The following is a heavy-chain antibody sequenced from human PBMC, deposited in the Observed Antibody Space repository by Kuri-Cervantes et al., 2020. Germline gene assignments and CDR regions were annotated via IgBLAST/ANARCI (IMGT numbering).Heavy chain of an antibody. CDR2: ISWNSGSI. Sequence: SLKISCAASGFTFDDYAMHWVRQAPGKGLEWVSGISWNSGSIGYADSVKGRFTISRDNAKNSLYLQMNSLRAEDTALYYCARDRVAVAGCYYYGMDVWGQGTTVTVSS. D-gene: IGHD6-19*01. CDR3: ARDRVAVAGCYYYGMDV. V-gene: IGHV3-9*01. CDR1: GFTFDDYA. J-gene: IGHJ6*02.